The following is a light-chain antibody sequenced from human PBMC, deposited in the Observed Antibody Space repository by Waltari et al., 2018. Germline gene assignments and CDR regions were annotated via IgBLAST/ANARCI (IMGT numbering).Light chain of an antibody. CDR1: QVITTY. CDR3: QQSYATPRT. V-gene: IGKV1-39*01. J-gene: IGKJ1*01. Sequence: DIQMTQSPSSLSASVGDRVTITCRASQVITTYLNWYQQKPGEAPKLLIYAASTLHSAGPSRFSGSSSGTDFTLTISSLQPEDFATYYCQQSYATPRTFGQGTKVEIK. CDR2: AAS.